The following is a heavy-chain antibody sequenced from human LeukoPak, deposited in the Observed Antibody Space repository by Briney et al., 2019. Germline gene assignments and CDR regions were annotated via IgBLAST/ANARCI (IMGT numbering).Heavy chain of an antibody. CDR2: IYYSGNT. J-gene: IGHJ4*02. CDR1: GGSVSSSSYY. D-gene: IGHD3-22*01. Sequence: SETLSLTCTVSGGSVSSSSYYWGWIRQPPGKGLEWIGTIYYSGNTYYNPSLKSRVTISVDTSKHQFSLTLSSVTAADTAVYYCARTGDSSGYYSPFDYWGQGTLVTVSS. CDR3: ARTGDSSGYYSPFDY. V-gene: IGHV4-39*01.